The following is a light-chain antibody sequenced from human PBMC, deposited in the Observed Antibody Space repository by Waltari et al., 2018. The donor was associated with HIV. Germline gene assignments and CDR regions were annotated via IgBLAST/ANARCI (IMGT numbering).Light chain of an antibody. CDR3: AAWDDSLNGM. CDR2: TND. J-gene: IGLJ3*02. Sequence: QSVLTQPPSVSGTPGQNVTISCSGSSSNIRRNLVNWYQQPPGAAPKLLIYTNDQRPSGVPDRFSGSKSGTSASLAISGLQSADEADYYCAAWDDSLNGMFGGGTKLTVL. V-gene: IGLV1-44*01. CDR1: SSNIRRNL.